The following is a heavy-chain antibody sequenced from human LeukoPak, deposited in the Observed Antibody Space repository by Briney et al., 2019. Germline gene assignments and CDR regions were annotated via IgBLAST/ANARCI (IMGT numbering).Heavy chain of an antibody. CDR3: ARGRYYYASGSYFIDY. CDR2: ISYDGGNK. D-gene: IGHD3-10*01. J-gene: IGHJ4*02. CDR1: GFTINSYA. V-gene: IGHV3-30*09. Sequence: GRSLSLSCAASGFTINSYAMHWVRQAPGEGLGLVTVISYDGGNKKYVDSVKGRFAISRDNSKNTLYLQMNSLRPEDTAVYYGARGRYYYASGSYFIDYWGQGTLVTVSS.